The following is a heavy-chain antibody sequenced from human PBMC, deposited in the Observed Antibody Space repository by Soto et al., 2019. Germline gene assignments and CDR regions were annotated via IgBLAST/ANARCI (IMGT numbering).Heavy chain of an antibody. CDR3: AAVMRDSSSWSPFDY. D-gene: IGHD6-13*01. CDR1: GGTFSSYA. CDR2: IIPIFGTA. V-gene: IGHV1-69*13. Sequence: SVKVSCKASGGTFSSYAISWVRQAPGQGLEWMGGIIPIFGTANYAQKFQGRVTITADESTSTAYMELSSLRSEDTAVYYCAAVMRDSSSWSPFDYWGQGTLVTVSS. J-gene: IGHJ4*02.